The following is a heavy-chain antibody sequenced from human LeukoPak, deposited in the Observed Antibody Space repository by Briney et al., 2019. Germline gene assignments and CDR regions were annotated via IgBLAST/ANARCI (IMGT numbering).Heavy chain of an antibody. CDR3: AREGDGGKSGFAY. D-gene: IGHD4-23*01. Sequence: PGGSLRLSCAVSGFTFSGYNMNWVRQAPGKGLEWIAYISSTSVIYYADSLKGRFTISRDNAKNSLYLQMNSLRVDDTAVYYCAREGDGGKSGFAYWGQGTLVTVSS. J-gene: IGHJ4*02. CDR2: ISSTSVI. CDR1: GFTFSGYN. V-gene: IGHV3-48*01.